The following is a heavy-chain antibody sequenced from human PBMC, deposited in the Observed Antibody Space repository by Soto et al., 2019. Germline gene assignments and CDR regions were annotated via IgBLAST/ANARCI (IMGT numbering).Heavy chain of an antibody. CDR3: ARNTMTAPGDCFHY. CDR2: IYHSGST. V-gene: IGHV4-30-2*01. CDR1: GGSISSGGYS. D-gene: IGHD4-17*01. J-gene: IGHJ4*02. Sequence: QLQLQESGSGLVKPSQTLSLTCAVSGGSISSGGYSWSWIRQPPGKGLEWIGYIYHSGSTYYNPSLKSRVTISVDKSKKQFSLRLNSVTAAATAVYYCARNTMTAPGDCFHYWGQGILVTVSS.